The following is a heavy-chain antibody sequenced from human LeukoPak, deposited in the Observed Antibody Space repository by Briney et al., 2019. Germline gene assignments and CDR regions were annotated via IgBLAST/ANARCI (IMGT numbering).Heavy chain of an antibody. V-gene: IGHV3-64D*06. Sequence: GVSLRLSCSASGFIFSSYAMHWVRQAPGKGLEFVSGISSNGGSTYYADSVKARFTMSRDNSKKALYLQMSSLRAEDTAVYYCVKRLNNYFDYWGQGTLVTVSS. CDR3: VKRLNNYFDY. J-gene: IGHJ4*02. D-gene: IGHD4/OR15-4a*01. CDR1: GFIFSSYA. CDR2: ISSNGGST.